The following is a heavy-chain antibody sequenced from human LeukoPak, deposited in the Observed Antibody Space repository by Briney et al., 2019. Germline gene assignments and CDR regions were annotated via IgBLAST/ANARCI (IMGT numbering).Heavy chain of an antibody. CDR1: GFTFSSIW. D-gene: IGHD3-16*01. J-gene: IGHJ6*02. V-gene: IGHV3-7*02. CDR3: AKNGGPHGMDV. CDR2: IKHDGSET. Sequence: GSLRLSCATSGFTFSSIWMSWVRQAPGKGLEWVANIKHDGSETNYVDSVKGRFTISRDSAKNSLHLQMNSLRVEDTAVYYCAKNGGPHGMDVWGQGTTVTVSS.